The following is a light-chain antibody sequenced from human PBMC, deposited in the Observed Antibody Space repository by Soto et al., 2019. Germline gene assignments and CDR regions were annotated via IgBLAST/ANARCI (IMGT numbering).Light chain of an antibody. J-gene: IGLJ1*01. CDR2: DVS. CDR1: SSDVGGYNY. CDR3: SSNTTPNPRKIV. Sequence: QSALTQPASVSGSPGQSITISCTGTSSDVGGYNYVSWYQHHPGKAPKLMIYDVSNRPSGVSNRFSGSKSGNTASLTISGPQPEDEAYYYGSSNTTPNPRKIVLETGTRVTAL. V-gene: IGLV2-14*03.